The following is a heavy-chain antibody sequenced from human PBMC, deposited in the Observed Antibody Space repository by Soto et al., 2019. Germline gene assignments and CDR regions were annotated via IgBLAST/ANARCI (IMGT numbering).Heavy chain of an antibody. CDR3: ATSGFGVIVPEYSDY. CDR1: GFTFSSYA. J-gene: IGHJ4*02. V-gene: IGHV3-23*01. D-gene: IGHD3-3*01. Sequence: EVQLLESGGGLVQPGGSLRLSCATSGFTFSSYAMSWVRQAPGKGLEWVSGISGAGGSTYYADSVKGRFTISRDNSKNTLYLQMNSLRAEDTAVYHCATSGFGVIVPEYSDYWGQGTLVTVSS. CDR2: ISGAGGST.